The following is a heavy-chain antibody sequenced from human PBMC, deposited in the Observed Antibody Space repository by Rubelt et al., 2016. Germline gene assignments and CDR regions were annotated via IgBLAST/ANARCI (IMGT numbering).Heavy chain of an antibody. D-gene: IGHD6-19*01. Sequence: QVQLVQSGAEVKKPGASVKVSCKASGYTFTGYYMHWVRQAPGQGLEWMGWINPNSGGTNYALKFQGRVTRTRDSSISTAYMELSRRRSDDTAVYYCARQAVAGTSWFDPWGQGTLVTVSS. V-gene: IGHV1-2*02. CDR3: ARQAVAGTSWFDP. CDR2: INPNSGGT. J-gene: IGHJ5*02. CDR1: GYTFTGYY.